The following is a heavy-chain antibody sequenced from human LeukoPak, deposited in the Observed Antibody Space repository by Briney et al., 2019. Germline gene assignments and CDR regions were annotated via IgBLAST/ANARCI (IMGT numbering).Heavy chain of an antibody. J-gene: IGHJ5*02. CDR1: GGSISSSYYY. Sequence: SETLSLTCTVSGGSISSSYYYWGWIRQPPGKGLEWIGNIRYGVSTYYNPSLKSRVTISVDTSKNQFSLKLSSVTAADTAVYYCARRQYGSGSSWGQGTLVTVSS. CDR2: IRYGVST. D-gene: IGHD3-10*01. V-gene: IGHV4-39*01. CDR3: ARRQYGSGSS.